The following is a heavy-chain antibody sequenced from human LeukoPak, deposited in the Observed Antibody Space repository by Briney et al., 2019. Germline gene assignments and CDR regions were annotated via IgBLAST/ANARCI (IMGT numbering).Heavy chain of an antibody. D-gene: IGHD2-2*01. J-gene: IGHJ5*02. CDR1: GGTFSSYA. CDR2: IIPIFGTA. CDR3: ARDCSSTSCSPA. V-gene: IGHV1-69*01. Sequence: SVKVSCKASGGTFSSYAISWVRQAPGQGLEWMGGIIPIFGTANYAQKSQGRVTITADESTSTAYMELSSLRSEDTAVYYCARDCSSTSCSPAWGQGTLVTVSS.